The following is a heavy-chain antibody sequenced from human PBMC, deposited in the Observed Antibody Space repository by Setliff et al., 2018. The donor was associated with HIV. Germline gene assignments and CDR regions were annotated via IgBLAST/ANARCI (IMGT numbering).Heavy chain of an antibody. CDR2: IYPGDSDI. Sequence: GESLKISCEGSGYKFTSYWIAWVRQMPGKGLECMGIIYPGDSDIRYSPSFQGQVTISADKSINTAYLQWTGLKASDSATYYCAASFNDKSDYYSVFVYWGQGTLVTVSS. CDR1: GYKFTSYW. D-gene: IGHD3-22*01. V-gene: IGHV5-51*01. CDR3: AASFNDKSDYYSVFVY. J-gene: IGHJ4*02.